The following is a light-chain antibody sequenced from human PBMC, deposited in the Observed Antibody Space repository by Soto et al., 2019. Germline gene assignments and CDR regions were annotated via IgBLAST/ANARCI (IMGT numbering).Light chain of an antibody. CDR3: SSYAGSNNVV. CDR2: EVS. CDR1: SSDVGGYNY. J-gene: IGLJ2*01. V-gene: IGLV2-8*01. Sequence: QSALTQPPSASGSPGQSVTISCTGTSSDVGGYNYVSWYQQHPGKAPKLMIYEVSKRPSGVPDRFSGSKSGNTASLTVSGLQAEGEGDYYCSSYAGSNNVVFGGGTKVTVL.